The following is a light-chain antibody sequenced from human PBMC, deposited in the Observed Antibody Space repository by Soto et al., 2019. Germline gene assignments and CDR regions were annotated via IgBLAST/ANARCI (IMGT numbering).Light chain of an antibody. Sequence: EIVMTQSPATLSVSPGERATLSCRASQSISSNLAWYQQKPGQAPRLLIYGASTRATGIPATFSGSGSGTEFTLTISSLQPEDFAVYYCHQYNNWPFTFGPGTKVDIK. CDR3: HQYNNWPFT. J-gene: IGKJ3*01. V-gene: IGKV3-15*01. CDR1: QSISSN. CDR2: GAS.